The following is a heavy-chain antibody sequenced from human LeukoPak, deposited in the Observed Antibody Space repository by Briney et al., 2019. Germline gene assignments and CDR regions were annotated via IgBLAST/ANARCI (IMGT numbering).Heavy chain of an antibody. CDR2: ISGSGGST. D-gene: IGHD2/OR15-2a*01. Sequence: PGGSLRLSCAASGFTFGIYAMSWVRQAPGKGLEWASSISGSGGSTYYADSVKGRFTISRDNSKNTLYLQMNSPRAEDTAVYYCAKGPLLWDWGQGTLVTVSS. CDR3: AKGPLLWD. J-gene: IGHJ4*02. CDR1: GFTFGIYA. V-gene: IGHV3-23*01.